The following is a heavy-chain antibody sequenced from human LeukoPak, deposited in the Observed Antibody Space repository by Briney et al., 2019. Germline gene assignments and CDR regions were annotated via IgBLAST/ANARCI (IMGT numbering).Heavy chain of an antibody. CDR1: GYTFTSYY. J-gene: IGHJ4*02. CDR2: IDPSGGST. CDR3: ARYYYFDY. Sequence: ASVKVSCKASGYTFTSYYIHWVRQAPGLGLEWMGVIDPSGGSTTYAQRFQGRVTMTRVTSSSTVYMELSSLRSEDTAVYYCARYYYFDYWGQGTRVTVSS. V-gene: IGHV1-46*01.